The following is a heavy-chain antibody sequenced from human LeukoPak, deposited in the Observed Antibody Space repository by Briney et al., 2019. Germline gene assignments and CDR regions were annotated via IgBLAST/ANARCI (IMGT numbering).Heavy chain of an antibody. D-gene: IGHD3-10*02. Sequence: SVKVSCKASGYTFTSYGISWVRQAPGQGLEWMGGIIPIFGTANYAQKFQGRVTITADESTSTAYMELSSLRSEDTAVYYCARADRREAITMFYYYYGMDVWGQGTTVTVSS. CDR1: GYTFTSYG. V-gene: IGHV1-69*13. CDR3: ARADRREAITMFYYYYGMDV. CDR2: IIPIFGTA. J-gene: IGHJ6*02.